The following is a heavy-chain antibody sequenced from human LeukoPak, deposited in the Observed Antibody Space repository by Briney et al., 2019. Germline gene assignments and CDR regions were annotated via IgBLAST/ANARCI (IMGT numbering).Heavy chain of an antibody. Sequence: GGSLRLSCAASGFTFSSYAMSWVRQAPGKGLEWVSAISGSGGTTYYADSVKGRFTISRDNSKNTLYLQMNGLRAEDTAVYFCAKQSAGSAAWYSLHYDFWGQGTLVTVSS. D-gene: IGHD6-13*01. CDR2: ISGSGGTT. V-gene: IGHV3-23*01. CDR3: AKQSAGSAAWYSLHYDF. J-gene: IGHJ4*02. CDR1: GFTFSSYA.